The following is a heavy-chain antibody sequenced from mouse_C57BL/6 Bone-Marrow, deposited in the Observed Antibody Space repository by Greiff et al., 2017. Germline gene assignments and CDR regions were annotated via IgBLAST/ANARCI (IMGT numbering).Heavy chain of an antibody. Sequence: EVQLVESGGGLVKPGGSLKLSCAASGFTFSDYGMHWVRQAPEKGLEWVAYISSGSSTIYYADTVKGRFNISRDNAKNTLCLQMTSLRSEDTAMYYCASWFAYWGQGTLVTVSA. CDR3: ASWFAY. CDR1: GFTFSDYG. J-gene: IGHJ3*01. V-gene: IGHV5-17*01. CDR2: ISSGSSTI.